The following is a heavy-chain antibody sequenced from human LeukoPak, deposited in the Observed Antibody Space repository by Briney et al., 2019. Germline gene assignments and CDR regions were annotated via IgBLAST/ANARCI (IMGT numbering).Heavy chain of an antibody. D-gene: IGHD3-10*01. CDR2: IKPDGSEE. CDR1: GFTFSIYW. V-gene: IGHV3-7*01. Sequence: TGGSLRLSCAASGFTFSIYWMRWVRQSPGKGLEWVANIKPDGSEEYFMDSVKGRFTISRDNAKNALYLEMNSLRAEDTAEYFCPRGRFYSGWGSPSPYYDSWGQGTLVTVS. CDR3: PRGRFYSGWGSPSPYYDS. J-gene: IGHJ4*02.